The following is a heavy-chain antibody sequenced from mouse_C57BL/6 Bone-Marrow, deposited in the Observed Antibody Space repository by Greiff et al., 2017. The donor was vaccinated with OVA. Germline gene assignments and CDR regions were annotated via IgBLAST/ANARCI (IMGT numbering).Heavy chain of an antibody. Sequence: VQLQQSGAELMKPGASVKLSCKATGYTFTGYWIEWVKQRPGHGLEWIGEILPGSGSTNYNEKFKGKATFTADTSSNTAYMQLSSLTTEDSAIYYCARRRYGYDSETAWFAYWGQGTLVTVSA. CDR3: ARRRYGYDSETAWFAY. CDR2: ILPGSGST. D-gene: IGHD2-2*01. J-gene: IGHJ3*01. CDR1: GYTFTGYW. V-gene: IGHV1-9*01.